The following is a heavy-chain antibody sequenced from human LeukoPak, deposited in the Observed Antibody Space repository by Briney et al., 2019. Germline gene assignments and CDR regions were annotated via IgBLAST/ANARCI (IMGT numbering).Heavy chain of an antibody. CDR2: IYYSGST. J-gene: IGHJ3*02. CDR3: ARAKSKAAAGNLPDAFDI. D-gene: IGHD6-13*01. V-gene: IGHV4-31*03. Sequence: SQTLSLTCTVSGGSISSGGYYWSWIRQHPGKGLEWIGYIYYSGSTYYNPSLKSRVTISVDTSKNQFSLKLSSVTAADTAVYYCARAKSKAAAGNLPDAFDIRGQGTMVTVSS. CDR1: GGSISSGGYY.